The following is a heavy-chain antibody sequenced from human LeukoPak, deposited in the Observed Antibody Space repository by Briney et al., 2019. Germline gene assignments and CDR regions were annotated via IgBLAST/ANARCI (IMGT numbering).Heavy chain of an antibody. CDR3: ARVVAAAGKGWFDP. Sequence: GGSLRLSCAASGFTFSDYYMSWIRQAPGKGLEWVSYISSSSSYTNYADSVKGRFTISRDNAKNSLYLQMNSLRAEDTAVYYCARVVAAAGKGWFDPWGQGTLVTVSS. D-gene: IGHD6-13*01. CDR1: GFTFSDYY. J-gene: IGHJ5*02. CDR2: ISSSSSYT. V-gene: IGHV3-11*05.